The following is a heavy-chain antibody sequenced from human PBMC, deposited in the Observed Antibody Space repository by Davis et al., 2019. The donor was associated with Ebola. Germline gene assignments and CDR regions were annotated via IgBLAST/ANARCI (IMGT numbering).Heavy chain of an antibody. CDR3: ARDGSRYYYDSSGYAPFDY. J-gene: IGHJ4*02. D-gene: IGHD3-22*01. CDR1: GFTFSSYA. CDR2: ISGTTGNT. V-gene: IGHV3-23*01. Sequence: GESLKISCAGSGFTFSSYAMSWVRQAPGKGLEWVSAISGTTGNTYYADSVKGRFTISRDNAKNSLYLQMNSLRAEDTAVYYCARDGSRYYYDSSGYAPFDYWGQGTLVTVSS.